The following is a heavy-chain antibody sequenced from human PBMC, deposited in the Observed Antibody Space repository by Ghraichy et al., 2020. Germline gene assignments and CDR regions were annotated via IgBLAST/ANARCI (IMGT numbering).Heavy chain of an antibody. CDR1: GFTFSDYY. CDR2: ISSISTYT. Sequence: LSLTCAASGFTFSDYYMSWIRQAPGKGLEWVSYISSISTYTNYADSVKGRFTISRDNAKNSLYLQMNSLRAEDTAIYYCARATLGPMSDYYFDLWGRGTLVTVPS. V-gene: IGHV3-11*06. J-gene: IGHJ2*01. D-gene: IGHD3-22*01. CDR3: ARATLGPMSDYYFDL.